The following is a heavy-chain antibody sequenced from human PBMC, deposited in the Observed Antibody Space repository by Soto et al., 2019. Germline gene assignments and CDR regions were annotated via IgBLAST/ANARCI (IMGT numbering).Heavy chain of an antibody. CDR3: ARASTYSSNVRHFDY. V-gene: IGHV4-4*02. J-gene: IGHJ4*02. CDR2: IYHSGST. CDR1: GCSITYNNW. D-gene: IGHD6-13*01. Sequence: XETLSLTCSVSGCSITYNNWWSWVRQPPGKGLEWIGEIYHSGSTNYNPSLKSRVTISVDKSNNQFSLKLSSVTAADTAVYYCARASTYSSNVRHFDYWGQGTLVTVSS.